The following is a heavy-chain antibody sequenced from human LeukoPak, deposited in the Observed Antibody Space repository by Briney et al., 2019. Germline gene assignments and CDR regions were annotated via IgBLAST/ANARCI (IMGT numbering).Heavy chain of an antibody. CDR3: ARLKADYYDSSGLRGFDY. CDR1: GYTFASYW. J-gene: IGHJ4*02. Sequence: GESLKISCKGSGYTFASYWIGWVRQMPGRGLEWMGVMYPGDSDTRYSPSFQGQVTISADKSISTAYLQWSSLKASDTAMYYCARLKADYYDSSGLRGFDYWGQGTLVTVSS. CDR2: MYPGDSDT. D-gene: IGHD3-22*01. V-gene: IGHV5-51*01.